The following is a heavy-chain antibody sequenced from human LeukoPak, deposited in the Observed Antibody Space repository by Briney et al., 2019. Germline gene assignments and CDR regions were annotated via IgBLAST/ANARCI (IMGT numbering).Heavy chain of an antibody. CDR3: ARSAAGLYYFDY. CDR2: IYHSGST. J-gene: IGHJ4*02. CDR1: AYSISSGYY. V-gene: IGHV4-38-2*02. Sequence: SETLSLTCTVSAYSISSGYYWGWIRQPPGKGLAWVGSIYHSGSTYYNPSLKSRVTISVDTSKNQFSLKLRSVTAADTAVYYCARSAAGLYYFDYWGQGTLVTVSS. D-gene: IGHD6-13*01.